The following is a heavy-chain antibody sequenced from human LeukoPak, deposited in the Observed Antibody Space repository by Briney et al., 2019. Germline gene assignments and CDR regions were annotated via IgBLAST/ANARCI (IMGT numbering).Heavy chain of an antibody. CDR1: GFTFSSYS. CDR2: ISSSSSYI. J-gene: IGHJ4*02. D-gene: IGHD1-7*01. V-gene: IGHV3-21*01. Sequence: PGGSLRLSCAASGFTFSSYSMNWVRQVPGKGLEWVSSISSSSSYIYYADSVKGRFTISRDNAKNSLYLQMNSLRAEDTAVYYCARGLNWNYRGAFDYWGQGTLVTVSS. CDR3: ARGLNWNYRGAFDY.